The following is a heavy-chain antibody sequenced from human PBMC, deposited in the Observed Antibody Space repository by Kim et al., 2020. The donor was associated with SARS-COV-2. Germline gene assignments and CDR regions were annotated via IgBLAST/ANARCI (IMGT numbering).Heavy chain of an antibody. D-gene: IGHD3-22*01. Sequence: SVEGRFTISRDNAKNTLYLQMNGLRTEDTAVYYCANVGDYDSSGFYAFFRSWGQGTRVTVSS. CDR3: ANVGDYDSSGFYAFFRS. V-gene: IGHV3-74*01. J-gene: IGHJ5*02.